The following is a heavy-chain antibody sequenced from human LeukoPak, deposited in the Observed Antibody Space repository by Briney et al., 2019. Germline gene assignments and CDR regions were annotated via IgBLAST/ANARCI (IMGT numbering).Heavy chain of an antibody. D-gene: IGHD6-13*01. CDR1: GYSFTSYW. CDR2: IDPSDSYT. CDR3: ATIAAATTRVY. J-gene: IGHJ4*02. Sequence: GESLKISCEGSGYSFTSYWISWVRQMPGKGLEWMGRIDPSDSYTNYSPSFQGHVTISADKSISTAYPQWSSLKASDTAMYYCATIAAATTRVYWGQGTLVTVSS. V-gene: IGHV5-10-1*01.